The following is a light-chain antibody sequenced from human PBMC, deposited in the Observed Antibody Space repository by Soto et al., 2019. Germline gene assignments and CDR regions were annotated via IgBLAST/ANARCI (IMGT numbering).Light chain of an antibody. J-gene: IGKJ2*01. CDR3: RQSYRSPYP. CDR1: QSISSY. V-gene: IGKV1-39*01. Sequence: DIQMTQSPSSLSASVGDRVTITCRASQSISSYLKWYQQKPGKAPKFLIYVASTLQSGVPSRFSGSGSGTDFTLTITSLQPEDFGTYYCRQSYRSPYPFGQGPKLEIK. CDR2: VAS.